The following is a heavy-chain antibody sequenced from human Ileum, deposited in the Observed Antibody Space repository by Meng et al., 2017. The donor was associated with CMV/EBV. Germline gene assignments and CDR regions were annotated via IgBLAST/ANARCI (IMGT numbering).Heavy chain of an antibody. D-gene: IGHD3-10*01. J-gene: IGHJ4*02. CDR3: ARGLASGWPDY. V-gene: IGHV4-34*01. CDR1: GGSFPDYY. CDR2: NTHSGRA. Sequence: VPLQPLGSGLFKPSEPLSLPCAVFGGSFPDYYWTWFRQSPGKGLEWLGENTHSGRAYYSSSLTGRATISVDMSKYQFSLKLPSVTAADTAIYYCARGLASGWPDYWGQGTLVTVSS.